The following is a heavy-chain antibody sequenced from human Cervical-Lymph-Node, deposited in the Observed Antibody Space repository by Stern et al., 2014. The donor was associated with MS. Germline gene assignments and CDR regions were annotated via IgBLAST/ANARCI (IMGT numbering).Heavy chain of an antibody. CDR2: MKPDSGDT. CDR3: TKAWDS. CDR1: GYTFTSDA. V-gene: IGHV1-8*01. J-gene: IGHJ4*02. Sequence: QVQLVQSWAEVKKPGASVKVSCKTSGYTFTSDAINWERQASGQRLEWMGWMKPDSGDTSYAQKFQGRLTPTRDTSLSTAYMELTTLRSEDTAVYYCTKAWDSWGQGTLVIVSS.